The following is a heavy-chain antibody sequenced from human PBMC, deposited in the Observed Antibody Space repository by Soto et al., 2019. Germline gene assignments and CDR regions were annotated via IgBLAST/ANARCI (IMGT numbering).Heavy chain of an antibody. D-gene: IGHD6-13*01. CDR2: ISGSGGST. V-gene: IGHV3-23*01. Sequence: GGSLRLSCAASGFTFSSYAMSWVRQAPGKGLEWVSAISGSGGSTYYPDSVKGRFTISRDNSKNTLYLQMNSLRAEDTAVYYCAKDPLAAAAPWYFDYWGQGTLVTVSS. J-gene: IGHJ4*02. CDR1: GFTFSSYA. CDR3: AKDPLAAAAPWYFDY.